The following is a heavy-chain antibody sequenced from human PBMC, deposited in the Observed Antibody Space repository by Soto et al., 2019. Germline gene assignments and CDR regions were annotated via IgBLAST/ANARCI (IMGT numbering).Heavy chain of an antibody. CDR3: AKSSLYCSSTSCYAGANPDFDY. CDR1: GFTFSSYA. D-gene: IGHD2-2*01. Sequence: GGSLRLSCAASGFTFSSYAMSWVRQAPGKGLEWVSAISGSGGSTYYADSVKGRFTISRDNSKNTLYLQMNSLRAEDTAVYYCAKSSLYCSSTSCYAGANPDFDYWGQGTLVTVSS. J-gene: IGHJ4*02. V-gene: IGHV3-23*01. CDR2: ISGSGGST.